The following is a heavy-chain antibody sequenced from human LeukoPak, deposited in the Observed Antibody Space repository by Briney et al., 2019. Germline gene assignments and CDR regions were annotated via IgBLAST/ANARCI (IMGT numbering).Heavy chain of an antibody. CDR2: IYYSGST. V-gene: IGHV4-31*03. Sequence: SETLSLTCTVSGGSISSGGYYWSWIRQHPGKGLEWIGYIYYSGSTYYNPSLKSRVTISVDTSKNQFSLKLSSVTAADTVVYYCARVGVVPSLRYYYGMDVWGQGTTVTVSS. D-gene: IGHD2-2*01. CDR3: ARVGVVPSLRYYYGMDV. CDR1: GGSISSGGYY. J-gene: IGHJ6*02.